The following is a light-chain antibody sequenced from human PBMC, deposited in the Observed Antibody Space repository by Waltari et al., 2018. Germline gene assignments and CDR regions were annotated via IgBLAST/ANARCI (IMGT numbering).Light chain of an antibody. CDR3: QSFDNMLSGGVV. J-gene: IGLJ2*01. CDR1: TSNIGAGHD. V-gene: IGLV1-40*01. Sequence: QSVLTQPPSVSGTPGQRVPISCSGSTSNIGAGHDVHRSQHLPGTAPKLLIYGNNNRPSGVPDRFSGSKSGTSASLAITGLQADDEADYFCQSFDNMLSGGVVFGGGTKLAVL. CDR2: GNN.